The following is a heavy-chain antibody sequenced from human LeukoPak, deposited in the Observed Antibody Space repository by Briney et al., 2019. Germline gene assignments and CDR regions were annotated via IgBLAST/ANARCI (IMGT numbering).Heavy chain of an antibody. J-gene: IGHJ3*02. CDR1: GFTFSTCA. CDR2: ISGSGSKT. D-gene: IGHD5-18*01. V-gene: IGHV3-23*01. Sequence: GGSLRLSCAASGFTFSTCAINWVRQAPGKGLDWVSAISGSGSKTFYADSVKGRFTISRDNPKNTLYLQMNSLRPGDTAVYYCVKEPRGYSFSFDIWGQGTMVTVSS. CDR3: VKEPRGYSFSFDI.